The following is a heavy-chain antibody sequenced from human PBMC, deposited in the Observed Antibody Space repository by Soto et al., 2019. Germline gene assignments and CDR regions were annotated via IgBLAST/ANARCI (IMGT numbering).Heavy chain of an antibody. CDR2: ISYDGSNK. J-gene: IGHJ6*02. Sequence: GGSLRLSCAASGFTFSSYGMHWVRQAPGKGLEWVAVISYDGSNKYYADSVKGRFTISRDNSKNTLYLQMNSLRAEDTAVYYCAKDEVRIAAPYYYYYGMDVWGQGTTVTVSS. D-gene: IGHD6-6*01. CDR3: AKDEVRIAAPYYYYYGMDV. CDR1: GFTFSSYG. V-gene: IGHV3-30*18.